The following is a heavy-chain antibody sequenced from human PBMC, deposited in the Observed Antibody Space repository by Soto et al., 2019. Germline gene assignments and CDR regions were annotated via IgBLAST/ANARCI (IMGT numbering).Heavy chain of an antibody. CDR2: FDPEDGET. Sequence: ASVKVSCKVSGYTLTELSMHWLRQAPGKGLEWMGGFDPEDGETIYAQKFQGRVTMTEDTSTDTAYMELSSLRSEDTAVYYCATKNYGDFAFDIWGQGTMVTVS. V-gene: IGHV1-24*01. J-gene: IGHJ3*02. CDR1: GYTLTELS. D-gene: IGHD4-17*01. CDR3: ATKNYGDFAFDI.